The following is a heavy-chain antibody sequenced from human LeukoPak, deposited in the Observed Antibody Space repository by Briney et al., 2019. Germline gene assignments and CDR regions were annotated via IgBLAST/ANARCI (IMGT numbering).Heavy chain of an antibody. V-gene: IGHV4-59*01. Sequence: SETPSLTCTVSGGSISSYYWSWIRQPPGKGLEWIGYIYYSGSTNYNPSLKSRVTISVDTSKNQFSLKLSSVTAADTAVYYCARGRSASFSRITMVRGVISNFDYWGQGTLVTVSS. CDR2: IYYSGST. D-gene: IGHD3-10*01. J-gene: IGHJ4*02. CDR1: GGSISSYY. CDR3: ARGRSASFSRITMVRGVISNFDY.